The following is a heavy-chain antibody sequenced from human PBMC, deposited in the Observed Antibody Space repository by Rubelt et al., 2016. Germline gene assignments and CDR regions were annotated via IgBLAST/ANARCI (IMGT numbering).Heavy chain of an antibody. CDR1: GFTFSSYG. J-gene: IGHJ4*02. CDR3: ARGAYYDSSGYHDY. CDR2: IWYDGSNK. Sequence: GFTFSSYGMHWVRQAPGKGLEWVAVIWYDGSNKYYADSVKGRFTISRDNSKNTLYLQMNSLRAEDTAVYYCARGAYYDSSGYHDYWGQGTLVTVSS. V-gene: IGHV3-33*01. D-gene: IGHD3-22*01.